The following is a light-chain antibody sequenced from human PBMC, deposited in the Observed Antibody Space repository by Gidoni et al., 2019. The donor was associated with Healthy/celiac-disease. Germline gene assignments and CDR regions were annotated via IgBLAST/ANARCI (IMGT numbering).Light chain of an antibody. V-gene: IGKV3-11*01. J-gene: IGKJ4*01. CDR3: QQRSNPLT. CDR1: QSVSSY. CDR2: DAS. Sequence: ELVLTQSPATLSLSPGERATLACRASQSVSSYLAWYQKKPGQAPRLLIYDASNSATGIPARFSGSGSGTDFTLTISSLETEDLAVYDCQQRSNPLTFGGGTKVEIK.